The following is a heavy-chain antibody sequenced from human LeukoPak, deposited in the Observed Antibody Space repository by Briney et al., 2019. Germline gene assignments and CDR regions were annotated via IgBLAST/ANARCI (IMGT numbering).Heavy chain of an antibody. CDR3: ARVGPRSYYGDHDRVAFDI. J-gene: IGHJ3*02. Sequence: SVKVSCKASGYTFTSYGISWVRQAPGQGLEWMGGIIPIFGTANYAQKFQGRVTITADESTSTAYMELSSLRSEDTAVYYCARVGPRSYYGDHDRVAFDIWGQGTMVTVSS. CDR2: IIPIFGTA. CDR1: GYTFTSYG. D-gene: IGHD1-26*01. V-gene: IGHV1-69*13.